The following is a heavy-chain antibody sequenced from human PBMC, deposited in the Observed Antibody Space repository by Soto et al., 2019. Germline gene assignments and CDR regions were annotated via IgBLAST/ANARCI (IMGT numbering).Heavy chain of an antibody. Sequence: PGGSLRLSCAASGFTFSSYGMHWVRQAPGKGLEWVAVISYDGSNKYYADSVKGRFTISRDNSKNTLYLQMNSLRAEDTAVYYCAKDWDSVVATAIRYGLGGWGQETRVSVAS. J-gene: IGHJ6*02. V-gene: IGHV3-30*18. CDR3: AKDWDSVVATAIRYGLGG. D-gene: IGHD2-21*02. CDR1: GFTFSSYG. CDR2: ISYDGSNK.